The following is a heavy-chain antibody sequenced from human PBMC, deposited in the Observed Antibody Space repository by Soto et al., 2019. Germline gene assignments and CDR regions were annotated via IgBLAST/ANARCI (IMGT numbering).Heavy chain of an antibody. Sequence: QVQLVQSGAGVKKPGSSVKVSCKASGGTFSSYTISWVRQAPGQGLEWMGRIIPILGIANYAQKFQGRVTITADKSTSTAYMELSSLRAEDTAVYYCAQTYYYGSGSDPCGMDVWGQGTTVTVSS. D-gene: IGHD3-10*01. J-gene: IGHJ6*02. CDR3: AQTYYYGSGSDPCGMDV. V-gene: IGHV1-69*02. CDR2: IIPILGIA. CDR1: GGTFSSYT.